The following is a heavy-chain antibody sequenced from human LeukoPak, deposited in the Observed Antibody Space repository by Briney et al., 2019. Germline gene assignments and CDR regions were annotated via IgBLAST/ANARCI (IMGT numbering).Heavy chain of an antibody. D-gene: IGHD2-15*01. CDR3: ARFPNNIVVVVAATPVAFDI. CDR2: INSDGSST. CDR1: GFNFSSYW. V-gene: IGHV3-74*01. Sequence: GGSLRLSCAASGFNFSSYWMHWVRQAPGKGLVWVSRINSDGSSTSYADSVKGRFTISRDNAKNTLYLQMNSLRAEDTAVYYCARFPNNIVVVVAATPVAFDIWGQGTMVTVSS. J-gene: IGHJ3*02.